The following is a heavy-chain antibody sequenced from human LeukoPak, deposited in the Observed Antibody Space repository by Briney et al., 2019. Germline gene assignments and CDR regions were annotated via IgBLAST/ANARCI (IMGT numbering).Heavy chain of an antibody. CDR2: IKQDGSEK. V-gene: IGHV3-7*01. CDR1: GFSFSNYW. D-gene: IGHD7-27*01. CDR3: ARERTGELDY. J-gene: IGHJ4*02. Sequence: GGSLRLSCAASGFSFSNYWMTWVRQAPGKGLEWVANIKQDGSEKYYVDSVKGRFTISRDNAKNSLYLQMNSLRAEDTAVYYCARERTGELDYWGQGTLVTVSS.